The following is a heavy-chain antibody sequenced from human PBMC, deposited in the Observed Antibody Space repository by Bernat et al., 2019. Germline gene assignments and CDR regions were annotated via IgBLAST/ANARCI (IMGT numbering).Heavy chain of an antibody. CDR1: GFIFSNAW. Sequence: EVQLVESGGGLVKPGGSLRLSCEGSGFIFSNAWMNWVRQAPGKGLEWVGRIKSKPDGETIDYAAPVKGRFSISRDDSKNKVFLEMNSLKTEDTAVYYCATGGYFFDYWGQGTLVCVSP. CDR3: ATGGYFFDY. CDR2: IKSKPDGETI. J-gene: IGHJ4*02. V-gene: IGHV3-15*07.